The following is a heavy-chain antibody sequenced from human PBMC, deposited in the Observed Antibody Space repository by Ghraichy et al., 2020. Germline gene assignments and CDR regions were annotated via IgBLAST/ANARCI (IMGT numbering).Heavy chain of an antibody. Sequence: GGSLRLSCAASGFTFSSYAMHWVRQAPGKGLEWVAVISYDGSNKYYADSVKGRFTISRDNSKNTLYLQMNSLRAEDTAVYYCARGTRIQLWLGLDYWGQGTLVTVSS. CDR2: ISYDGSNK. J-gene: IGHJ4*02. CDR3: ARGTRIQLWLGLDY. CDR1: GFTFSSYA. D-gene: IGHD5-18*01. V-gene: IGHV3-30-3*01.